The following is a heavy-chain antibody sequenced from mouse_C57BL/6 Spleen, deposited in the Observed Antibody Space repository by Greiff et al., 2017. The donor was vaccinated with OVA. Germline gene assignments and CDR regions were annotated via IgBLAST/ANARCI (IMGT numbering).Heavy chain of an antibody. Sequence: EVMLVESGGDLVKPGGSLKLSCAASGFTFSSYGMSWVRQTPDKRLEWVATISSGGSYTYYPDSVKGRFTISRDNAKNTLYLQMSSLKSEDTAMYYCARHYGSSLAWFAYWGQGTLVTVSA. CDR2: ISSGGSYT. D-gene: IGHD1-1*01. CDR1: GFTFSSYG. V-gene: IGHV5-6*02. CDR3: ARHYGSSLAWFAY. J-gene: IGHJ3*01.